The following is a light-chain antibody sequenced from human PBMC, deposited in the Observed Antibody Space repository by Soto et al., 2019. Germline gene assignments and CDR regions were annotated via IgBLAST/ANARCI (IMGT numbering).Light chain of an antibody. CDR2: EVT. CDR1: STDIGGYKY. J-gene: IGLJ2*01. CDR3: SSYAGVKDFVV. V-gene: IGLV2-8*01. Sequence: QSVLTQPPSASGSPGQSVNISCTGTSTDIGGYKYVSWYQQHPGKGPKLIIYEVTKRPSGVPDRFSGSKSGNTASLTVSGLQTDDEADYYCSSYAGVKDFVVFGGGTKVTVL.